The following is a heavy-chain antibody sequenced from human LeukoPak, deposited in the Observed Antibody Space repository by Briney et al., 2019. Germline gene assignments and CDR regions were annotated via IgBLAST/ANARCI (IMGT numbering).Heavy chain of an antibody. CDR3: ARGGSYAVH. CDR1: GVSISSSSYY. CDR2: IYYSGST. D-gene: IGHD3-16*01. J-gene: IGHJ4*02. Sequence: SETLSLTCTVSGVSISSSSYYWGWIRQPPGKGLEWIGSIYYSGSTYYNPSLKSRVTISVDTSKNQFSLKLTSVTAADTAVYYCARGGSYAVHWGQGTLVTVSS. V-gene: IGHV4-39*07.